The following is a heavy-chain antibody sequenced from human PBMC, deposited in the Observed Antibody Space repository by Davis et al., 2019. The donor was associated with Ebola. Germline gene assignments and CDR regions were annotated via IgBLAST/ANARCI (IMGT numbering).Heavy chain of an antibody. J-gene: IGHJ3*01. CDR3: AKDTSNVWFDV. CDR2: ISGSGGST. D-gene: IGHD6-19*01. CDR1: GFTFSSYA. V-gene: IGHV3-23*01. Sequence: GESLKISCAASGFTFSSYAMSWVRQAPGKGLEWVSVISGSGGSTYYANSVKGRFTISRDNSKNTLHLQMNSLRVEDTAIYYCAKDTSNVWFDVWGQGTMVTVSS.